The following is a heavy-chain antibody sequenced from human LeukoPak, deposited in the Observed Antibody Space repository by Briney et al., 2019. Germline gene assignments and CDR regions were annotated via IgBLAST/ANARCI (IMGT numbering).Heavy chain of an antibody. V-gene: IGHV3-7*04. Sequence: GGSLRLSCAASGFTFTDYWMSWVRQAPGKGLEWVAFIRKRGIETNYVDSVKGRFTITRDNARNSLYLQMNSLRAEDTAVYYCARGDHLAPNWFDPWGRGTLVTVSS. CDR2: IRKRGIET. D-gene: IGHD1-14*01. CDR3: ARGDHLAPNWFDP. J-gene: IGHJ5*02. CDR1: GFTFTDYW.